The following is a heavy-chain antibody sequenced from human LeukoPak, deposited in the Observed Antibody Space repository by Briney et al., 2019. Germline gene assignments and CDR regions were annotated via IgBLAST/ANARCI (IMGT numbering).Heavy chain of an antibody. CDR2: ISGSGGST. Sequence: GGSLRLSCAASGFTFSSYAMSWVRQAPGKGLEWVSAISGSGGSTYYADSVKGRFTISRDNSKNTLYLQMNSLRAEDTAVYYCASLVRAHSNSYWGQGTLVTVSS. J-gene: IGHJ4*02. CDR1: GFTFSSYA. CDR3: ASLVRAHSNSY. V-gene: IGHV3-23*01. D-gene: IGHD1-26*01.